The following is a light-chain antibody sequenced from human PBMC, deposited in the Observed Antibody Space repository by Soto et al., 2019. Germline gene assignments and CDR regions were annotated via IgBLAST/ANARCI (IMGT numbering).Light chain of an antibody. Sequence: QMTQSPFTLSASVGDRVSITCGDSQNIRSRLAWCQQKPGKATHLLIYAASSLASGPQQSFSGSGSGTEFTPTISSMPTDDFPTYYRQQYHSYWTFGQGTKVDIK. CDR2: AAS. CDR1: QNIRSR. CDR3: QQYHSYWT. V-gene: IGKV1-5*01. J-gene: IGKJ1*01.